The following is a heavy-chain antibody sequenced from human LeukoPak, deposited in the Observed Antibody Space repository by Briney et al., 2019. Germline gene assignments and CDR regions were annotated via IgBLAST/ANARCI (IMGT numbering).Heavy chain of an antibody. CDR2: ITRRSTYI. J-gene: IGHJ6*02. D-gene: IGHD3-10*01. CDR1: GFTFSSSS. CDR3: ARAAHTTYVLGRYYYYAMDV. V-gene: IGHV3-21*01. Sequence: GGSLRLSCAASGFTFSSSSMNWVRQAPGKGLEWVSSITRRSTYIYYADSMKGRFTISRDSAKNSLYLQMNSLRADDTAVYYCARAAHTTYVLGRYYYYAMDVWGQGTTVTVSS.